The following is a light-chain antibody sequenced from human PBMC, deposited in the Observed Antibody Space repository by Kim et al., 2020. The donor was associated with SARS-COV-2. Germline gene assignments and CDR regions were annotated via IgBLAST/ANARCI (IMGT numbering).Light chain of an antibody. CDR1: SIGSKS. V-gene: IGLV3-21*04. J-gene: IGLJ2*01. Sequence: PGTVPGITCGGNSIGSKSVRWSQQKPGQAPVLVISYDSDRPSGIPERFSGSNSGNTATLTISRVEAGDEADYYCQVWDSSSDHRVVFGGGTKLTVL. CDR2: YDS. CDR3: QVWDSSSDHRVV.